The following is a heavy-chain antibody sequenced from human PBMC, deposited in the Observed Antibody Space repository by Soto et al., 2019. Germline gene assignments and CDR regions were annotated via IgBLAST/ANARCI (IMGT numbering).Heavy chain of an antibody. CDR1: GYSFTSLW. CDR3: ASYYDSRGYDSRNAFDI. CDR2: IDPSDSYT. D-gene: IGHD3-22*01. J-gene: IGHJ3*02. V-gene: IGHV5-10-1*01. Sequence: SLQISCCGSGYSFTSLWISWVLQMPGKGLEWMGRIDPSDSYTNYSPSFQGDVPISADKSISTAYLQWSSLKASDTAMYYCASYYDSRGYDSRNAFDIWDQGTMVTVSS.